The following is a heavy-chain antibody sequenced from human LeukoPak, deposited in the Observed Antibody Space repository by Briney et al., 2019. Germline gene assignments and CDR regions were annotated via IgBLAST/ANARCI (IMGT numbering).Heavy chain of an antibody. CDR3: ARISSSWYLVDYYYMDV. Sequence: SETLSLTCTVSGGSISSSSYYWSWIRQPPGKGLEWIGEINHSGSTNYNPSLKSRVTISVDTSKNQFSLKLSSVTAADTAVYYCARISSSWYLVDYYYMDVWGKGTTVTISS. CDR1: GGSISSSSYY. V-gene: IGHV4-39*07. D-gene: IGHD6-13*01. J-gene: IGHJ6*03. CDR2: INHSGST.